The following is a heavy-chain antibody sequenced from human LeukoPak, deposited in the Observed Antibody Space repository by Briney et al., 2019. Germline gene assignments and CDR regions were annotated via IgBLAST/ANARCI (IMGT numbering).Heavy chain of an antibody. Sequence: PGGSLRLSCAASGFTVSSNYMSWVRQAPGKGLEWVSVIYSGGSTYYADSVKGRFTNSRDNSKNTLYLQMNSLRAEDTAVYYCARLRWGDWFDPWGQGTLVTVSS. V-gene: IGHV3-66*02. D-gene: IGHD4-23*01. CDR3: ARLRWGDWFDP. J-gene: IGHJ5*02. CDR1: GFTVSSNY. CDR2: IYSGGST.